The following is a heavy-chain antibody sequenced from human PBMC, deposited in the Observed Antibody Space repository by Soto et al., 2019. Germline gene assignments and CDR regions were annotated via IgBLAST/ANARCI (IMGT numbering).Heavy chain of an antibody. Sequence: PGGSLRLSCAASGFTFSSYWMSWVRQAPGKGLEWVANIKQDGSEKYYVDSVKGRFTISRDNAKNSLYLQMNSLRSEDTAVYYCARDISITMIVVVNQFDYWGQGTLVTV. J-gene: IGHJ4*02. V-gene: IGHV3-7*03. D-gene: IGHD3-22*01. CDR2: IKQDGSEK. CDR3: ARDISITMIVVVNQFDY. CDR1: GFTFSSYW.